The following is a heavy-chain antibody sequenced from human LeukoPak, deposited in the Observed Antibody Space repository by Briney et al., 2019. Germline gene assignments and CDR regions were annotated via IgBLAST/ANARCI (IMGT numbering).Heavy chain of an antibody. CDR1: GGSISSSSYY. Sequence: SETLSLTCTVSGGSISSSSYYWGWIRQPPGRGLEWIGGIYYSGSTYYNPSLKSRVTISVDTSKNQFSLKLSSVSAADTAVYYCARHIVVVSTPADWFDPWGQGTLVTVSS. CDR2: IYYSGST. D-gene: IGHD2-21*01. J-gene: IGHJ5*02. V-gene: IGHV4-39*01. CDR3: ARHIVVVSTPADWFDP.